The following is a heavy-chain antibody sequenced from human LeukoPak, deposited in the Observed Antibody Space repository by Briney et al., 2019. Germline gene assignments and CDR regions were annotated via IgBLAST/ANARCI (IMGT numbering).Heavy chain of an antibody. Sequence: SVKVSCKASGGTFSSYAISGVRQAPGQGLEWMGRIIPILGVANYAQKFQGRVTITADKSTSTAYLELSSLRSEDTAVYYCARESHDFWSGPIDYWGQGTLVTVSS. CDR2: IIPILGVA. D-gene: IGHD3-3*01. J-gene: IGHJ4*02. V-gene: IGHV1-69*04. CDR1: GGTFSSYA. CDR3: ARESHDFWSGPIDY.